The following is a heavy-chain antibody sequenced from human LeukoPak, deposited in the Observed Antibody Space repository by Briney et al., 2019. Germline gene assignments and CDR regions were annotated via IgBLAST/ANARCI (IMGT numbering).Heavy chain of an antibody. V-gene: IGHV4-59*01. CDR2: NYDSGNT. CDR3: ATRRGFELFFDL. D-gene: IGHD3-10*01. J-gene: IGHJ4*02. Sequence: SETLSLTCTVSGPFIKTYYWSWIRQVPGKGLEWIGHNYDSGNTNYNPSLKSRVTILADTSKSQFSLKLNSVTAADTAVYFCATRRGFELFFDLWGQGTRVTVSS. CDR1: GPFIKTYY.